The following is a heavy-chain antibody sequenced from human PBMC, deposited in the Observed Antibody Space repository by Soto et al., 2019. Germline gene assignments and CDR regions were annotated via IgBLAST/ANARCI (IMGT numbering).Heavy chain of an antibody. Sequence: SETLSLTCTVSGGSISSYYWSWIRQPPGKGLEWIGYIYYSASTNYNPSLKSRVTISVDTSKNQFSLKLSSVTAADTAVYYCARDYGGKASFDYCGPGTLVTVS. CDR2: IYYSAST. CDR3: ARDYGGKASFDY. J-gene: IGHJ4*02. V-gene: IGHV4-59*12. CDR1: GGSISSYY. D-gene: IGHD4-17*01.